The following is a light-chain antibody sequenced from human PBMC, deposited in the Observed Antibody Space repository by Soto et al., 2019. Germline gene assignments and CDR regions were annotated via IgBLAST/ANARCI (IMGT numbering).Light chain of an antibody. J-gene: IGKJ1*01. Sequence: EIVLTQSPGTLSLSPGERATLSCRASQSVSSSYLAWYQQKPGQAPRLFIYAASIRATGIPDRFSGSGSGTEFTLTISSLQSEDFALYHCQQYNIWPPWTFGQGTKVEIK. CDR3: QQYNIWPPWT. CDR1: QSVSSSY. V-gene: IGKV3-20*01. CDR2: AAS.